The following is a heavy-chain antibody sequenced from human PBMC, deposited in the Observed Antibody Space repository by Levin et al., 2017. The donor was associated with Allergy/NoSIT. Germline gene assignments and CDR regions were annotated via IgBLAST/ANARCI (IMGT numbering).Heavy chain of an antibody. CDR3: ARDSDRFWGWFDP. CDR2: ISSSSSTI. D-gene: IGHD3-16*01. V-gene: IGHV3-48*01. J-gene: IGHJ5*02. Sequence: GGSLRLSCAASGFTFSSYSMNWVRQAPGKGLEWVSYISSSSSTIYYADSVKGRFTISRDNAKNSLYLQMNSLRAEDTAVYYCARDSDRFWGWFDPWGQGTLVTVSS. CDR1: GFTFSSYS.